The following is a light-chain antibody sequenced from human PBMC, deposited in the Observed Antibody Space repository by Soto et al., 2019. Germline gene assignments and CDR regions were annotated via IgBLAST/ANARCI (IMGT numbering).Light chain of an antibody. CDR2: SNF. V-gene: IGLV1-47*02. CDR1: SSNIGSNY. J-gene: IGLJ2*01. CDR3: AAWDDSLIGVA. Sequence: QSVLTQPPSASGTPGQRVTISCSGSSSNIGSNYVYWYQQLPGTAPKLLIYSNFQRPSGVPDRFSGSKSGTSASLASSGLRSEDEADYYCAAWDDSLIGVAFGGGTKLTVL.